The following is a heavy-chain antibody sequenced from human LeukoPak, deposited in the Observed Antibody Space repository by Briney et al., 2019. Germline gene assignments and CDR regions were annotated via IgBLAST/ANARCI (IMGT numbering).Heavy chain of an antibody. V-gene: IGHV1-2*02. Sequence: ASVKVSCKASGYTFTGYYMHWVRQPPGQGLEGRGWINPNSGGTNYAQTFQGRVTMTRDTSISTAYMELSRLRSDDTAVYYCARDQTGLYYYGSGSYIPDGFLIWGQGTLVTVSS. D-gene: IGHD3-10*01. J-gene: IGHJ4*02. CDR1: GYTFTGYY. CDR3: ARDQTGLYYYGSGSYIPDGFLI. CDR2: INPNSGGT.